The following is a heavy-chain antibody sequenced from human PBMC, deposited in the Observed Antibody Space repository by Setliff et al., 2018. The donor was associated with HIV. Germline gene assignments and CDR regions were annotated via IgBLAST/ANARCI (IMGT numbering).Heavy chain of an antibody. J-gene: IGHJ6*02. CDR3: ARPIILSVIDGMDV. Sequence: LSLTCTVSGYSISSGYYWGWIRQPPGKGLEWIGHIYTGGNANYNPSLQSRVTISVDTSKNQFSLNLRSVTAADTAVYYCARPIILSVIDGMDVWGQGTKVTVSS. CDR1: GYSISSGYY. CDR2: IYTGGNA. V-gene: IGHV4-38-2*02. D-gene: IGHD2-21*01.